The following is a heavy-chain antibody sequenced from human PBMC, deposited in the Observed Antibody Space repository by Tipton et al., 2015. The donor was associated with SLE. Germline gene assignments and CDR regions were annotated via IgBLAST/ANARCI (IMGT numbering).Heavy chain of an antibody. CDR1: GFTFSSYS. Sequence: SLRLSCAASGFTFSSYSMNWVRQAPGKGLEWVSSISSSSSYIYYADSVKGLFTISRDNAKNSLYLQMNSLRAEDTAVYYCAKWGSGYPFDYWGQGTLVTVSS. CDR2: ISSSSSYI. V-gene: IGHV3-21*03. J-gene: IGHJ4*02. CDR3: AKWGSGYPFDY. D-gene: IGHD3-22*01.